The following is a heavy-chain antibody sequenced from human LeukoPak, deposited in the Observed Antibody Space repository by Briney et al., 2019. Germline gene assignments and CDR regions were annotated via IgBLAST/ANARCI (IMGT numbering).Heavy chain of an antibody. J-gene: IGHJ4*02. CDR1: GFTFSDYV. Sequence: PGGSLRLSCVASGFTFSDYVMSWVRQAPGKGLEWVSGISDSGRSSYYTDSVKGRCTISRDNSKNTVSLQINNLRTEDTAVYFCARHDSFIPFWGQGTLVTVTS. CDR3: ARHDSFIPF. V-gene: IGHV3-23*01. CDR2: ISDSGRSS. D-gene: IGHD3-16*02.